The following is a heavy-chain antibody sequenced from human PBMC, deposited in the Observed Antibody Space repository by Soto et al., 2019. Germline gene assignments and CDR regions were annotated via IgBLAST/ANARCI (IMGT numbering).Heavy chain of an antibody. V-gene: IGHV4-34*01. CDR1: GGSFSGYY. CDR2: INHSGST. Sequence: SETLSLTCAVYGGSFSGYYWSWIRQPPGKGLEWIGEINHSGSTNYNPSLKSRVTISVDTSKNQFSLKLSSVTAADTAVYYCARAYYGFWSGYYFDYWGQGTLVTVSS. D-gene: IGHD3-3*01. J-gene: IGHJ4*02. CDR3: ARAYYGFWSGYYFDY.